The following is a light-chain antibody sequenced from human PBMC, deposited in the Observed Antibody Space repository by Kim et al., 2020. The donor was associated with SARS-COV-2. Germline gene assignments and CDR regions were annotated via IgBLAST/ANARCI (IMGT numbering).Light chain of an antibody. CDR1: SSDVGDYNY. CDR2: DVS. CDR3: NSYTSSSTRV. V-gene: IGLV2-14*03. J-gene: IGLJ1*01. Sequence: GQSITISSTGTSSDVGDYNYVSWGQPHPGKAPKLMIYDVSNRPSGVSNRFSGSKSGNTASLTISGLQAEDEADYYCNSYTSSSTRVFGTGTKVTVL.